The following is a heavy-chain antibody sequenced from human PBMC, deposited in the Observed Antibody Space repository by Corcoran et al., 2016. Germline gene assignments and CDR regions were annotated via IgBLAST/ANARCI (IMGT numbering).Heavy chain of an antibody. CDR2: INPNSGGT. CDR3: ARDGSRGWGWFDP. V-gene: IGHV1-2*04. J-gene: IGHJ5*02. CDR1: GYTFTGYQ. Sequence: QVQLVQSGAEVKKPGASVKVSCKASGYTFTGYQMHWVRQAPGQGLEWMGWINPNSGGTNYAQKFQGWVNMSRDTSISTAYMELNRLRSDETAVYYCARDGSRGWGWFDPWGQGTLVTVSS. D-gene: IGHD6-19*01.